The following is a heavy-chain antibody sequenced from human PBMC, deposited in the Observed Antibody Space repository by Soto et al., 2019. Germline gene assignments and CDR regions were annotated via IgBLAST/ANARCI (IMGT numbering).Heavy chain of an antibody. CDR2: IYYSGST. CDR3: ASGGDYARFDY. D-gene: IGHD2-2*01. J-gene: IGHJ4*02. Sequence: PSETLSLTCTVSGGSISSYYWSWIRQPPGKGLEWIGYIYYSGSTNYNPSLKSRVTISINTSKNQFSLNLSSVTAAVSAVYYCASGGDYARFDYWGQGTLVTVSS. CDR1: GGSISSYY. V-gene: IGHV4-59*01.